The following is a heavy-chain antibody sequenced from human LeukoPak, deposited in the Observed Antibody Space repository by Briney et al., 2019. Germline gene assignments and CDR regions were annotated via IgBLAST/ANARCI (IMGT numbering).Heavy chain of an antibody. V-gene: IGHV3-23*01. CDR3: ARHCRAARRGNAYFDY. CDR1: GFTFSSYA. D-gene: IGHD6-6*01. CDR2: ISGSGGST. J-gene: IGHJ4*02. Sequence: PGGSLRLSCAASGFTFSSYAMSWVRQAPGKGLEWVSAISGSGGSTYYADSVKGRFTISRDNSKNTLYLQMNSLRAEDTAVYYCARHCRAARRGNAYFDYWGQGTLVTVSS.